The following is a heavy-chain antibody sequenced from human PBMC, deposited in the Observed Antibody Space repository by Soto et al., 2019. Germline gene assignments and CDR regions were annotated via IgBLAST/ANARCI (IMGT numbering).Heavy chain of an antibody. CDR3: ARESWKRRRVALDV. CDR2: INHSGST. V-gene: IGHV4-34*01. CDR1: GGSFSGYY. J-gene: IGHJ6*04. D-gene: IGHD1-1*01. Sequence: SETLSLTCAVYGGSFSGYYWSWMRQPPGKGLEWIGEINHSGSTNYNPSPKSRVTISVDTSKNQFSLKLSSVTAADTAVYYCARESWKRRRVALDVWGKGTTVTVSS.